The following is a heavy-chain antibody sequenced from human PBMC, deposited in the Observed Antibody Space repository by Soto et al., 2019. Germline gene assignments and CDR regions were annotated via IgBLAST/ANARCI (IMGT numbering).Heavy chain of an antibody. J-gene: IGHJ6*02. CDR1: GGTFSSYA. D-gene: IGHD1-1*01. V-gene: IGHV1-69*13. CDR3: ARSVSFRYKPLKRGMDV. CDR2: IIPIFATA. Sequence: SVKVSCKASGGTFSSYAISWVRQAPGQGLEWMGGIIPIFATANYAQKFQGRVMITVDESTTTAYMDLSSLRSEDTAVYYCARSVSFRYKPLKRGMDVWGQGTTVTVSS.